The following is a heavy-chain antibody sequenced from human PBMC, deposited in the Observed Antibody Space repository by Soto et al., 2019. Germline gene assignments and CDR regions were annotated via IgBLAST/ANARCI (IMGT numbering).Heavy chain of an antibody. CDR1: GFIFSSYT. J-gene: IGHJ4*02. Sequence: GGSLRLSCAASGFIFSSYTMNWVRQAPGKGLEWVSSISSSSDYINYADSVKGRFTISRDNAKNSLYLQMNSLRAEDTAVYYCAPPEPYFDYWGQGTLVTVSS. CDR3: APPEPYFDY. V-gene: IGHV3-21*01. CDR2: ISSSSDYI. D-gene: IGHD1-26*01.